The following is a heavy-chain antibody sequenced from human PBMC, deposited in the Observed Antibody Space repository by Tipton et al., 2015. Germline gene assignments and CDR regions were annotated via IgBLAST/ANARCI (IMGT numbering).Heavy chain of an antibody. V-gene: IGHV4-59*01. J-gene: IGHJ6*02. CDR2: IYYTGST. D-gene: IGHD5-18*01. CDR3: ARDRGYSYGGPYYYAMDV. Sequence: TLSLTCTVSGGFISDYYWSWLRQLPGKGLEWIGNIYYTGSTNYNPSLQSRVSMSVDTSKKQFSLNMTSVTAADTAVYYCARDRGYSYGGPYYYAMDVWGQGTTVTVSS. CDR1: GGFISDYY.